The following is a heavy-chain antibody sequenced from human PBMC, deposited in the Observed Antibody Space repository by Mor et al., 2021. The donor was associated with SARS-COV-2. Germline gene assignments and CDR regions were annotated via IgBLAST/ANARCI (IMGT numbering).Heavy chain of an antibody. V-gene: IGHV1-3*01. Sequence: RQAPGQRLEWMGWINAGNGNTKYSQKFQGRVTITRDTSASTAYMELSSLRSEDTAMYYCAREGSGWSFDYWGQGTLVTV. CDR3: AREGSGWSFDY. D-gene: IGHD6-13*01. CDR2: INAGNGNT. J-gene: IGHJ4*02.